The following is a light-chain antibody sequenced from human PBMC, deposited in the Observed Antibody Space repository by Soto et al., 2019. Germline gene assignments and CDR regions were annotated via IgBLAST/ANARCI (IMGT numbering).Light chain of an antibody. CDR3: SSHTASTTRI. CDR1: SSDVGGYNH. J-gene: IGLJ1*01. V-gene: IGLV2-14*01. CDR2: VVT. Sequence: QSALTQPASVSGSPGQSITISCTGTSSDVGGYNHVSWYQHHPGKAPKRIIYVVTKRPSGVSNRFSGSKSGDTASLTISGLQAEDEADYYCSSHTASTTRIFGTGTKLTVL.